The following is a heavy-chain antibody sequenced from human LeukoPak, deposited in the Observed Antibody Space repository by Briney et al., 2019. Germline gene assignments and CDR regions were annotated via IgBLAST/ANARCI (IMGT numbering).Heavy chain of an antibody. V-gene: IGHV4-61*01. Sequence: PSETLSLTCTVSGGSVSSGSYYWSWIRQPPGKGLEWIGYIYYSGSTNYNPSLKSRVTISVDTSKNQFSLKLGSMTAADTAVYYCARTADDRFDYWGQGTLVTVSS. J-gene: IGHJ4*02. CDR3: ARTADDRFDY. D-gene: IGHD3-3*01. CDR2: IYYSGST. CDR1: GGSVSSGSYY.